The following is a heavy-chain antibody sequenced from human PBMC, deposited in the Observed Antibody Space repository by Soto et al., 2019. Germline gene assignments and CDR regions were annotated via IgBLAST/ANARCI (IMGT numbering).Heavy chain of an antibody. CDR2: ISGSGATK. CDR3: SRGGGGGLFDL. V-gene: IGHV3-48*04. Sequence: PGGSLRLSRAASGFTFSSHSINWVRQAPGKGLEWVSYISGSGATKYYADSVKGRFTISRDNAKNSLYLQVNSLRAEDTAVYYCSRGGGGGLFDLWGQGTLVTVSS. CDR1: GFTFSSHS. D-gene: IGHD2-21*01. J-gene: IGHJ5*02.